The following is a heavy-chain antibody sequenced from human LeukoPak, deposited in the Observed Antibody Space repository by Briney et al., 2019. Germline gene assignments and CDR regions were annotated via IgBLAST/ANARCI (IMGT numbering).Heavy chain of an antibody. CDR3: ASWAGVCSGRDRCEGTPLDY. J-gene: IGHJ4*02. Sequence: GASVKVSCKASGYSFTNHGFTWLRQAPGQGPEWMGWISGYNGNTNYAQNFQDRVSMTTDTSTSTAYLELGSLTPDDTAMYYCASWAGVCSGRDRCEGTPLDYWGQGTLVVASA. D-gene: IGHD2-15*01. V-gene: IGHV1-18*01. CDR2: ISGYNGNT. CDR1: GYSFTNHG.